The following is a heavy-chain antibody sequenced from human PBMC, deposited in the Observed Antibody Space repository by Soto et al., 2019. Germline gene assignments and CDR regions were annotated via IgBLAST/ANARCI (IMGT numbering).Heavy chain of an antibody. V-gene: IGHV3-23*01. D-gene: IGHD3-16*02. CDR3: AKDHAGDYYDYVWGSYPHLYYFDY. Sequence: GGSLRLSCAASGFTFSSYAMSWVRQAPGKGLEWVSAISGSGGSTYYADSVKGRFTISRDNSKNTLYLQMNSLRAEDTAVYYCAKDHAGDYYDYVWGSYPHLYYFDYWGQGTLVTVSS. CDR1: GFTFSSYA. J-gene: IGHJ4*02. CDR2: ISGSGGST.